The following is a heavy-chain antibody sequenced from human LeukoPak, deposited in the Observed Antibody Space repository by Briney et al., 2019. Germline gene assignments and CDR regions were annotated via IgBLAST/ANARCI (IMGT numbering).Heavy chain of an antibody. J-gene: IGHJ5*02. V-gene: IGHV1-3*01. CDR2: INAGNGNT. Sequence: ASVKVSCKASGYTFTSYAMHWLRQPPGQRLEWMGWINAGNGNTKYSQNFQGRVTITRDTSASTAYMELSSLRSEDTAVYYCARGPSKYDILTGSNWFDPWGQGTLVTVSS. CDR1: GYTFTSYA. D-gene: IGHD3-9*01. CDR3: ARGPSKYDILTGSNWFDP.